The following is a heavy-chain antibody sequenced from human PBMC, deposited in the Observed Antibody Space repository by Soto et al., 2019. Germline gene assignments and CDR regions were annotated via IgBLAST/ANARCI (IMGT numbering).Heavy chain of an antibody. CDR2: IIPIFGTP. J-gene: IGHJ6*02. Sequence: QVQLVQSGAEVRKPGSSVKVSCKSSGGSFSSSAINWVRQAPGQGPEWMGGIIPIFGTPHYAQNFQGRLTITAHESTSTADMELSSLRSEDTAVYYCARAAGIAAAIYYYGMDVWGQGTTVTVSS. CDR3: ARAAGIAAAIYYYGMDV. D-gene: IGHD6-13*01. V-gene: IGHV1-69*01. CDR1: GGSFSSSA.